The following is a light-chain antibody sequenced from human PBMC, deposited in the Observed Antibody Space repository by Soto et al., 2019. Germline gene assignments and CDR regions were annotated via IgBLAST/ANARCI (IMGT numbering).Light chain of an antibody. Sequence: DIQMTQSPSSLSASVGDRVTITCRASQRISPFLNWYQQRPGKAPRLLIFAGSTLQSGVPSRFSGSGSGTDFTLTISSLQPEDFATYYCQQSFGTPLTFGQGTKL. CDR2: AGS. V-gene: IGKV1-39*01. J-gene: IGKJ2*01. CDR3: QQSFGTPLT. CDR1: QRISPF.